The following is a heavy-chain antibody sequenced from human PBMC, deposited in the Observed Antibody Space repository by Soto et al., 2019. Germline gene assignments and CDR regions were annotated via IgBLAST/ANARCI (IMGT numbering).Heavy chain of an antibody. J-gene: IGHJ4*02. Sequence: EVQLLESGGGLVQPGGPLRLSCAASGFTFSSYAMSWVRQAPGKGLEWVSAISGSGGSTYYADSVKGRFTISRDNSKNTLYLQMNSLRAEDTAVYYCAKDLYSPDYSLNFDYWGQGTLVTVSS. CDR2: ISGSGGST. CDR3: AKDLYSPDYSLNFDY. D-gene: IGHD1-26*01. V-gene: IGHV3-23*01. CDR1: GFTFSSYA.